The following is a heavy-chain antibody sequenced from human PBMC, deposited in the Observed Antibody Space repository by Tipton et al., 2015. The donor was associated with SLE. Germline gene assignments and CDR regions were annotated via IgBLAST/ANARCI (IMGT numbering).Heavy chain of an antibody. CDR1: GGSIGTYY. D-gene: IGHD3-10*01. J-gene: IGHJ4*02. Sequence: LRLSCTVSGGSIGTYYWNWIRQAPGKGLEWIGYIYYSGSSKSNPSLKSRVAMSLDRPNNQFSLKLTSVTAADTAVYYCVRGHHFGSGYPGYFDYWGQGALVSVSS. CDR2: IYYSGSS. V-gene: IGHV4-59*01. CDR3: VRGHHFGSGYPGYFDY.